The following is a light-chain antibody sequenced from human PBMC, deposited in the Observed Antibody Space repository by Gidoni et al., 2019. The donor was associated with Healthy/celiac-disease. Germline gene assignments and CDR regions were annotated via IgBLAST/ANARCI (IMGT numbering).Light chain of an antibody. CDR3: QAWDSSTAVV. J-gene: IGLJ2*01. Sequence: SYALPQPPSLSVSPGQTASIPCSGDKLGDKYACWYQQKPGQSPVLVIYQDSKRPSGIPERFSGSNSGNTATLTISGTQAMDEADYYCQAWDSSTAVVFGGGTKLTVL. V-gene: IGLV3-1*01. CDR1: KLGDKY. CDR2: QDS.